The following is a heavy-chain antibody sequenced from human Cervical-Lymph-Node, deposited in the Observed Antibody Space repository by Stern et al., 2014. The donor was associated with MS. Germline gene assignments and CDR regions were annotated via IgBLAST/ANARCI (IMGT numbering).Heavy chain of an antibody. J-gene: IGHJ4*02. V-gene: IGHV1-18*01. CDR2: ISVYNGNI. Sequence: QVQLVQSGAEVKKPGASVKVSCKASGFNFSHYGLSWVRKAPGQGLEWMGWISVYNGNIDFAQKFQGRLTMTTDTSTSTVYMELRSLRSDDTAVYYCTRDRGIMGTTTGDYWGQGTLVSVSS. CDR3: TRDRGIMGTTTGDY. D-gene: IGHD1-26*01. CDR1: GFNFSHYG.